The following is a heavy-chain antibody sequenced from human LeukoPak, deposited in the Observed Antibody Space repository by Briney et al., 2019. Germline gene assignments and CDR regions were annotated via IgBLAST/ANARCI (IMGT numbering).Heavy chain of an antibody. J-gene: IGHJ4*02. V-gene: IGHV4-39*07. D-gene: IGHD1-26*01. CDR2: IYYSGST. Sequence: SETLSLTCSVSGGSVSGTNYYWAWIRQPPEKGLEWIGTIYYSGSTYYNVSLKSRVTISVDTSKNQFSLNLSSVTAADTAVYYCARLRSPGDFDYWGQGTLVTVSS. CDR1: GGSVSGTNYY. CDR3: ARLRSPGDFDY.